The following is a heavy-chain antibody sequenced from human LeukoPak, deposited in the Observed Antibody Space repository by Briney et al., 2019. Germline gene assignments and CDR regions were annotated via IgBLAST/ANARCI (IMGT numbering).Heavy chain of an antibody. CDR1: GYTFTGYY. CDR2: INPNSGGT. J-gene: IGHJ6*03. D-gene: IGHD1-20*01. CDR3: ASGLITASPPFSHYQYYMDV. V-gene: IGHV1-2*02. Sequence: ASVKVSCKASGYTFTGYYMHWVRRAPGQGLEWMGWINPNSGGTYYPQKFQGRVTMTRDTSISTAYMGMSRLRSDDTAVYYCASGLITASPPFSHYQYYMDVWGKGTTVTVSS.